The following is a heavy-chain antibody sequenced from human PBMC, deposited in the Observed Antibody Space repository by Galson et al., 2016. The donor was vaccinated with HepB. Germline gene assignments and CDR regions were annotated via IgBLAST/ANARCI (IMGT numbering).Heavy chain of an antibody. CDR2: IYYSGRN. CDR1: GDSISSYY. J-gene: IGHJ5*02. CDR3: AKADFLPGWFDP. Sequence: ETLSLTCTVSGDSISSYYWTWIRQPPGKGLEWVGSIYYSGRNNYNPSLKSRVTISVDTSKNHLSLSLSSVTAADTAVYYCAKADFLPGWFDPWGQGTLVTVSS. V-gene: IGHV4-59*01.